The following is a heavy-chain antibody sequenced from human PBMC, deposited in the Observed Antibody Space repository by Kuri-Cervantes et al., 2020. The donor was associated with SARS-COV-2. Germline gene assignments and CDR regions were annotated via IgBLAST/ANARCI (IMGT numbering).Heavy chain of an antibody. J-gene: IGHJ3*02. CDR1: GFTFSSYS. CDR2: ISYDGSNK. CDR3: ARESPLLDAFDI. V-gene: IGHV3-30*03. Sequence: GESLKISCAASGFTFSSYSVNWVRQAPGKGLEWVAVISYDGSNKYYADSVKGRFTISRDNSKNTLYLQMNSLRAEDTAVYYCARESPLLDAFDIWGQGTMVTVSS.